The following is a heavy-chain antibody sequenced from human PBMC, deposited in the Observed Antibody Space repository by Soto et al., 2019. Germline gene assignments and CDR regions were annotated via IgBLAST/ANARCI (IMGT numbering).Heavy chain of an antibody. CDR3: TRHRGYSRGYWGQDF. Sequence: QVQLVQSGAEVKKPGSSVKVSCKASGGAFGSYAVNWVRQAPGQGLEWMGGIIPMFETTNYAQRFQGRVTVTADESTSTVSLELTRRRSEETGMYYWTRHRGYSRGYWGQDFWGQGTLVTVSS. V-gene: IGHV1-69*01. J-gene: IGHJ4*02. CDR2: IIPMFETT. CDR1: GGAFGSYA. D-gene: IGHD5-12*01.